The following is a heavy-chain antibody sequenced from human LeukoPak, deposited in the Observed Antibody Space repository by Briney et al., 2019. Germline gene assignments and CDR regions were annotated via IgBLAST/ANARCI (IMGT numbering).Heavy chain of an antibody. CDR1: GYTFTGYY. Sequence: GASVKVSCKASGYTFTGYYMHWVRQAPGQGLEWMGWINPNSGGTNYAQKFQGRVTMTRDTSISTAYMELSRLRSDDTAVYYCARGMAGSGYYYYMDVWGKGTTVTVSS. J-gene: IGHJ6*03. V-gene: IGHV1-2*02. D-gene: IGHD3-10*01. CDR3: ARGMAGSGYYYYMDV. CDR2: INPNSGGT.